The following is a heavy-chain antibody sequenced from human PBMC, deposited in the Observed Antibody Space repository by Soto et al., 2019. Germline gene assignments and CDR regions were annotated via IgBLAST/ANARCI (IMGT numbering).Heavy chain of an antibody. D-gene: IGHD6-13*01. CDR2: IYHSGTT. J-gene: IGHJ5*02. CDR1: GDSISSGYY. Sequence: SETLSLTCAVSGDSISSGYYWAWIRQPPGKGLEWIGSIYHSGTTYYNPSLTSRVTISVDNAKNSLYLQMNSLRAEDTAVYYCARDYSSSWYWFDPWGQGTLVTVSS. CDR3: ARDYSSSWYWFDP. V-gene: IGHV4-38-2*02.